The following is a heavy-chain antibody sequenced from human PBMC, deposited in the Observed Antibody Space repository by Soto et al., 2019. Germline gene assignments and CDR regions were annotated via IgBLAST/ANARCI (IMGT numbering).Heavy chain of an antibody. CDR2: ISAYNGNT. CDR3: ARDRGYSGYDFGTFDY. CDR1: GYTFTSYG. D-gene: IGHD5-12*01. V-gene: IGHV1-18*04. J-gene: IGHJ4*02. Sequence: PSVKVSCTASGYTFTSYGISWVRQAPGQGLEWMGWISAYNGNTNYAQKLQGRDTMTTDTSTSTAYMELRSLRSDDTAVYYCARDRGYSGYDFGTFDYWGQGTLVTVSS.